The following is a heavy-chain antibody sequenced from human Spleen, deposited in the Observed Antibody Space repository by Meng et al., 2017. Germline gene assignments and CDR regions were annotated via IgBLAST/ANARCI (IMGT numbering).Heavy chain of an antibody. CDR3: ARDLQLAAAGHRFWFDP. D-gene: IGHD6-13*01. CDR2: INPNSGGT. CDR1: GYTFIGSY. J-gene: IGHJ5*02. V-gene: IGHV1-2*02. Sequence: ASVKVSCKASGYTFIGSYMHWVRQAPGQGLEWMGWINPNSGGTNYAQKFQGRVTMTRDTSISTAYMELSRLRSDDTAVYYCARDLQLAAAGHRFWFDPWGQGTLVTVSS.